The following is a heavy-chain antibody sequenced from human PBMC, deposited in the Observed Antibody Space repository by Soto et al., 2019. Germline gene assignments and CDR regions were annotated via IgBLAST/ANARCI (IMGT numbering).Heavy chain of an antibody. CDR2: IYYSGST. CDR3: ARRIAAAKYYYYYGMDV. J-gene: IGHJ6*02. D-gene: IGHD6-13*01. Sequence: SLTCTVSVGSISSSSYYWGWIRQPPGKGLEWIGSIYYSGSTYYNPSLKSRVTISVDTSKNQFSLKLSSVTAADTAVYYCARRIAAAKYYYYYGMDVWGQGTTVTVSS. V-gene: IGHV4-39*01. CDR1: VGSISSSSYY.